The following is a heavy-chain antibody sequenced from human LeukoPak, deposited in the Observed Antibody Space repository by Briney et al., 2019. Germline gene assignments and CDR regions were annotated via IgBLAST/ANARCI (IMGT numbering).Heavy chain of an antibody. CDR3: SRGSWAFCPFRY. J-gene: IGHJ4*02. CDR2: ISLTGQT. CDR1: GGSISSTNW. D-gene: IGHD2/OR15-2a*01. Sequence: PSETLSLTCGVSGGSISSTNWWSWVRQPPGQGLEWIGEISLTGQTNYNPSLNGRVTMSLDESRNQLSLKLTSVTAADTAIYYCSRGSWAFCPFRYWGQGTLVIVPP. V-gene: IGHV4/OR15-8*02.